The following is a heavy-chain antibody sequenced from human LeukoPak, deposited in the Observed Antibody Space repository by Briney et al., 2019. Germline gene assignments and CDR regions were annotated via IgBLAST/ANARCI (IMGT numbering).Heavy chain of an antibody. Sequence: ASVKVSCKASGYTFTSYIISWVRQAPGQGLEWMGWISPYNGDTNYAQKVQGRVTMTTDTSTSTAYMEVRSLRSDDTAVYFCARERNNYASGSYGPMDVWGKGTTVTVSS. CDR3: ARERNNYASGSYGPMDV. D-gene: IGHD3-10*01. J-gene: IGHJ6*03. CDR1: GYTFTSYI. CDR2: ISPYNGDT. V-gene: IGHV1-18*01.